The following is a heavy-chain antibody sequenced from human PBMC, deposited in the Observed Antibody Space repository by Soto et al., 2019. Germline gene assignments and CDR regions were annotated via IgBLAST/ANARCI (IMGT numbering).Heavy chain of an antibody. V-gene: IGHV4-38-2*02. J-gene: IGHJ4*02. CDR1: VYLISSGYY. Sequence: SETLSLTCSVSVYLISSGYYWGWIRQTPWKGLEWLGSIDYSGGTYYNPSLKSRVSTSVDLSKNQFSLNLRSVTAADTAVYFCARDLSSGYDSYYFEYWGQGTMVTVSS. CDR2: IDYSGGT. D-gene: IGHD3-22*01. CDR3: ARDLSSGYDSYYFEY.